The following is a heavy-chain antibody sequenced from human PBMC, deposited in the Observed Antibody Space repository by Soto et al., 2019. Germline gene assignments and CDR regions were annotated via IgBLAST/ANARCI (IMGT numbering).Heavy chain of an antibody. CDR1: GYTYTTYG. CDR2: ISTDNGNT. Sequence: ASVKVSCKASGYTYTTYGISWVRQAPGQGLEWVRWISTDNGNTNYAQRFQGRVTLTTDTSTSTDYMELRRLKSAVTAVYYCAGDDTSIAARSSEPWGEATLVNVAS. CDR3: AGDDTSIAARSSEP. J-gene: IGHJ5*02. V-gene: IGHV1-18*01. D-gene: IGHD6-6*01.